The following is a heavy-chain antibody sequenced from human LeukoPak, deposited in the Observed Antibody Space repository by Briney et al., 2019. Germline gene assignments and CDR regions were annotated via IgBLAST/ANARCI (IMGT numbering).Heavy chain of an antibody. CDR1: GFPFSNYW. V-gene: IGHV3-7*05. CDR2: IKEDGSQK. CDR3: ARGLPRIGAFFDY. J-gene: IGHJ4*02. Sequence: GGSLRLSCAASGFPFSNYWMSWVRQAPGKGLEWVASIKEDGSQKCYVDSVKGRFTISRDNTKNSLYLQMNFLRAEDTAVYYCARGLPRIGAFFDYWGQGAPVTVSS.